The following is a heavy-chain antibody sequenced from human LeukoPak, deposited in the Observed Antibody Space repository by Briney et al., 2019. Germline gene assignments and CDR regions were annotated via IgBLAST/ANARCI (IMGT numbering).Heavy chain of an antibody. CDR1: GFTFSSYA. J-gene: IGHJ6*02. D-gene: IGHD6-19*01. CDR2: ISGSGGST. CDR3: ANLQAVYYGMDV. Sequence: PGGSLRLSCAASGFTFSSYAMSWVRQAPGKRLEWVSAISGSGGSTYYADSVKGRFTISRDNSKNTLYLQMNSLRAEDTAVYYCANLQAVYYGMDVWGQGTTVIVSS. V-gene: IGHV3-23*01.